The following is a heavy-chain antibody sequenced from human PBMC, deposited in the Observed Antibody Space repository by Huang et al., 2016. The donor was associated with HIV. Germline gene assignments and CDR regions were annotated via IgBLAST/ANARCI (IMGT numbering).Heavy chain of an antibody. Sequence: QVQLQESGPGLVKPSETLSLTCTVSGGSISTYYWSWIRQSAGKGLEWIGRFYTSGKTNYKPSLRSRVTMSVDTSKNQFSLRLTSVTAADTAVYYCARENEFCGSTNCHHYYYGLDVWGQGTTVTVSS. D-gene: IGHD2-2*01. CDR2: FYTSGKT. V-gene: IGHV4-4*07. CDR3: ARENEFCGSTNCHHYYYGLDV. CDR1: GGSISTYY. J-gene: IGHJ6*02.